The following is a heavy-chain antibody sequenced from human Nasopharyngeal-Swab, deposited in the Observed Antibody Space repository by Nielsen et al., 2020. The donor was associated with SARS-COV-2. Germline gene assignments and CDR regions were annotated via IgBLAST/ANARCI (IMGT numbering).Heavy chain of an antibody. D-gene: IGHD3-10*01. J-gene: IGHJ4*02. CDR2: ISGSGGST. CDR1: GFTFSSYA. V-gene: IGHV3-23*01. CDR3: AKDLGARGFDY. Sequence: GESLKISCAASGFTFSSYAMSWVRQAPGKGLEWVSAISGSGGSTYYADSVKGQFTISRDNSKNTLYLQMNSLRAEDTAVYYCAKDLGARGFDYWGQGTLVTVSS.